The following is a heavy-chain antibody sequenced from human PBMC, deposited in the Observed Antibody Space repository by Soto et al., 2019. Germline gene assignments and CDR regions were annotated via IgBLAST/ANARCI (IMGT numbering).Heavy chain of an antibody. J-gene: IGHJ6*02. V-gene: IGHV1-18*01. CDR2: ISGYNGNT. Sequence: ASVKVSCKASGYTFTNYGFSWVRQAPGQGLEWMGWISGYNGNTKYAEKFQNRVTMTTDTSTNTAHMELRSLRSDDTAVYYCAREGQAPYYYYGMDVWGQGTAVPSP. CDR3: AREGQAPYYYYGMDV. CDR1: GYTFTNYG.